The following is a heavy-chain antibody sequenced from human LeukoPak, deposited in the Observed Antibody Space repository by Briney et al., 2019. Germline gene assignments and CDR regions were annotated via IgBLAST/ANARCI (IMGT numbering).Heavy chain of an antibody. V-gene: IGHV3-30-3*01. CDR1: GFTFGSYA. D-gene: IGHD2-2*01. CDR3: ARGPPEDLVVPVEGGWFDP. Sequence: PGGSLRLSCAASGFTFGSYAMHWVRQAPGKGLEWVAVISYDGSNKYYADSVKGRFTISRDNSKNTLYLQMNSLKPEDTAVYYCARGPPEDLVVPVEGGWFDPWGQGPLVTVS. J-gene: IGHJ5*02. CDR2: ISYDGSNK.